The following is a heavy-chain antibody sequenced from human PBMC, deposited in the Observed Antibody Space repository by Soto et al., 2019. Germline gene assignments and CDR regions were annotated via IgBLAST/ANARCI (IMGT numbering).Heavy chain of an antibody. CDR2: IYYSGST. J-gene: IGHJ5*02. Sequence: QVQLQESGPGLVKPSQTLSLTCTVSGGSISSGGSYWSWIRQHPGKGLEWIGYIYYSGSTYYNPSLKSRVTISVDTSKNQFSLKLSSVTAALTAMYYCASSKAGGGWFSPWGQGSRVTVSS. D-gene: IGHD6-13*01. CDR3: ASSKAGGGWFSP. V-gene: IGHV4-31*03. CDR1: GGSISSGGSY.